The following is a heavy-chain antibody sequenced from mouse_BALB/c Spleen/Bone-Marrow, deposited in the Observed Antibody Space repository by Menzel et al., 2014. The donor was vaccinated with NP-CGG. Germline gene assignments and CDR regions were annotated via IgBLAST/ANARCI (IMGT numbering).Heavy chain of an antibody. D-gene: IGHD4-1*01. CDR3: SRGVLGYFGC. CDR2: IDPYSGGT. Sequence: EVQLQQSGPELVKPGASVKVSCKASGYAFTNYNMNWVKQSHGKSLEWIGYIDPYSGGTNYNQKFRGKATLTVDKSSSTAYMHLNRVTSEDSAVCYGSRGVLGYFGCGGRGTTLTGSS. CDR1: GYAFTNYN. V-gene: IGHV1S135*01. J-gene: IGHJ2*01.